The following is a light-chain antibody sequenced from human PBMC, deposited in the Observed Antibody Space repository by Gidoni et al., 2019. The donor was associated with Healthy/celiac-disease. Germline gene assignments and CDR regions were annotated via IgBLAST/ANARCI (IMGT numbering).Light chain of an antibody. CDR3: QQYNSYPWT. Sequence: DIQMTESPSTLYASVGDRVTITARASQSISSWLAWYQQKPGKAHTLMIYKASSLESGVPSRFSGSGSGTEFTLPISSLQPDDFATYYCQQYNSYPWTFGQGTKVEIK. J-gene: IGKJ1*01. CDR1: QSISSW. V-gene: IGKV1-5*03. CDR2: KAS.